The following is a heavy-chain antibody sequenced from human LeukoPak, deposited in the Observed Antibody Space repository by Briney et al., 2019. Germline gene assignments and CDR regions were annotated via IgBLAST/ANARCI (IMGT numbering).Heavy chain of an antibody. D-gene: IGHD6-19*01. Sequence: GGSLRLSCAASGFSFSSSAMHWVRQAPGKGLEWVAIISYDGITEDYSDSLKGRLSISRDNFKNTLFLQMNGLRDEDTAVYYCARGISTGWSIKYLFDFWGQGTLVTVSS. V-gene: IGHV3-30*04. J-gene: IGHJ4*02. CDR2: ISYDGITE. CDR1: GFSFSSSA. CDR3: ARGISTGWSIKYLFDF.